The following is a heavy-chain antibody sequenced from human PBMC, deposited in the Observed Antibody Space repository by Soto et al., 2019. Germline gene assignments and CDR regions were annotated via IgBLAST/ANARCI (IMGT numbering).Heavy chain of an antibody. CDR2: IIPLHNTS. Sequence: QVQLLQSGAEVKKPGSSVKVSCKVSGGAFTNYALNWVRHGPGQALEWLGGIIPLHNTSNYSLKFLGRVTVTAYISSTTVDMEVNSLTSDDTATYYCASWSNWNPLYYDGLDVWGQGTTVTVSS. D-gene: IGHD1-20*01. V-gene: IGHV1-69*06. CDR3: ASWSNWNPLYYDGLDV. J-gene: IGHJ6*02. CDR1: GGAFTNYA.